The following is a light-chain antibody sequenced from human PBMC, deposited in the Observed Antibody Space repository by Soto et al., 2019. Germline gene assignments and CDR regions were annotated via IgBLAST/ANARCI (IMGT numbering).Light chain of an antibody. CDR2: SAS. Sequence: EIVMTQSPATLSVSPGDRGTLSCRASQSVSSNLAWYQQKPGQAPRLLIYSASTRATGIPARFSGSGSRTEFTLTISSLQSEDFAVYYCQQYNNWPRTFGQGTKLEIK. V-gene: IGKV3-15*01. CDR3: QQYNNWPRT. CDR1: QSVSSN. J-gene: IGKJ1*01.